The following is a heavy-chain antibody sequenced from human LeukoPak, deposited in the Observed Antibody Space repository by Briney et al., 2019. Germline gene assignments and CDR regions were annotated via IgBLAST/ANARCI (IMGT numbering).Heavy chain of an antibody. J-gene: IGHJ4*02. CDR2: ISSSSSYI. D-gene: IGHD6-19*01. V-gene: IGHV3-21*01. CDR3: ARSRIAVAGIFRDY. Sequence: GGSLRLSCAASGFTFSSYSMNWVRQAPGKGLEWVSSISSSSSYIYYADSVKGRFTISRDNAKKSLYLQMNSLRAEATAVYYCARSRIAVAGIFRDYWGQGTMVTVSS. CDR1: GFTFSSYS.